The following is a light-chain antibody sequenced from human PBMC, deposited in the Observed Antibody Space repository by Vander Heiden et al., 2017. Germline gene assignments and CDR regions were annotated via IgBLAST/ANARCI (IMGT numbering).Light chain of an antibody. CDR1: SSAAGGYNY. Sequence: QSALTQPASVPGSPGQSITISCTGTSSAAGGYNYVSWYQQHPGKAPKLVIYGLSHRPSGVSNRFSGSKSGNSASLATSGLQAEDEADYYCGSCANSLTLEVFGGGTKLTVL. V-gene: IGLV2-14*01. J-gene: IGLJ2*01. CDR3: GSCANSLTLEV. CDR2: GLS.